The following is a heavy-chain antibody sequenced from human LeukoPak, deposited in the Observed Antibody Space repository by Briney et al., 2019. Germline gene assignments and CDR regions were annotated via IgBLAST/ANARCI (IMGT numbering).Heavy chain of an antibody. D-gene: IGHD3-22*01. V-gene: IGHV4-4*02. J-gene: IGHJ4*02. CDR3: AGLVGRYSSGLYYYYFDY. Sequence: SETLSLTCTVSGDSINSLDLWSWVRQPPGKGLEWIGEMYLSGTTHSNPSVKSRVTISIDKSKNQFFLNLSSVTAADTAVYYCAGLVGRYSSGLYYYYFDYWGQGTLVTVPS. CDR1: GDSINSLDL. CDR2: MYLSGTT.